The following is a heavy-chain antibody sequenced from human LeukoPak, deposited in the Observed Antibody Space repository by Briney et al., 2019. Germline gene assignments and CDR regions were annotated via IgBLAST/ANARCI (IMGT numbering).Heavy chain of an antibody. Sequence: GGSLRLSCSASEFTSGTYAMLWVRQAPGKGLEYVSAISSNGRDTYYAASVRGRFSISRVNSNNTLYLQMSSLRPEDTAMYYCARLAAAGHSDYWGQGALVAVSS. CDR2: ISSNGRDT. CDR1: EFTSGTYA. D-gene: IGHD6-25*01. CDR3: ARLAAAGHSDY. V-gene: IGHV3-64D*06. J-gene: IGHJ4*02.